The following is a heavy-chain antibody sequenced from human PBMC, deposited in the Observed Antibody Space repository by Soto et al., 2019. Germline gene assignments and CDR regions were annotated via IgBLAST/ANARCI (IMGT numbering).Heavy chain of an antibody. V-gene: IGHV3-33*01. CDR1: GFTFSSYG. CDR2: IWYDGSNK. Sequence: GSLILSCAASGFTFSSYGMHWVRQAPGKGLEWVAVIWYDGSNKYYADSVKGRFTISRDNSKNTLYLQMNSLRAEDTAVYYCARGGYCSSTSCFFSDAFDIWGQGTMVTVSS. D-gene: IGHD2-2*01. J-gene: IGHJ3*02. CDR3: ARGGYCSSTSCFFSDAFDI.